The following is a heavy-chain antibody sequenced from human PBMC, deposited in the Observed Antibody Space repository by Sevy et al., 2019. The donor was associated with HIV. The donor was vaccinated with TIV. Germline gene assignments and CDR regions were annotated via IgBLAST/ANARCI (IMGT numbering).Heavy chain of an antibody. CDR1: GFRFEDYG. CDR2: IGWNSGSV. Sequence: GGSLRLSCAASGFRFEDYGMHWVRRAPGKGLEWVSGIGWNSGSVGYAVSMKGRITNSRDNAKNLLYLQMNSLTSEDTALYDCAKDLLPYGSGSDPLDYWGQGTVVTVSS. J-gene: IGHJ4*02. CDR3: AKDLLPYGSGSDPLDY. D-gene: IGHD3-10*01. V-gene: IGHV3-9*01.